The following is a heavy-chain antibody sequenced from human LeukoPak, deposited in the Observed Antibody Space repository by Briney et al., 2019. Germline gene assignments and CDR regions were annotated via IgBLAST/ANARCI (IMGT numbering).Heavy chain of an antibody. CDR2: LYYGGNS. D-gene: IGHD3-10*01. J-gene: IGHJ4*02. V-gene: IGHV4-38-2*01. CDR1: GFTFSDFY. CDR3: VIMAGY. Sequence: GSLRLSCAVSGFTFSDFYMNWIRQAPGKGLEWIGSLYYGGNSYYNPSLKSRVTISADTPKNQFSLKLTSVTAADMAVYYCVIMAGYWGQGVLVTVSS.